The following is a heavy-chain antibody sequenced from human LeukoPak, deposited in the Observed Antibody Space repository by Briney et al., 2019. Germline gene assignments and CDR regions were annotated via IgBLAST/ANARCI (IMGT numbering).Heavy chain of an antibody. CDR2: IYSGGST. Sequence: GGSLRLSCAASGFTVSSNYMSWVRQAPGKGLEWVSVIYSGGSTYYADSVKGRFTISRDNSKNTLYLQMNSLRAEDTAVYYCAREEMKEELAAAGTGSWGQGTLVTVSS. D-gene: IGHD6-13*01. CDR1: GFTVSSNY. V-gene: IGHV3-66*02. J-gene: IGHJ5*02. CDR3: AREEMKEELAAAGTGS.